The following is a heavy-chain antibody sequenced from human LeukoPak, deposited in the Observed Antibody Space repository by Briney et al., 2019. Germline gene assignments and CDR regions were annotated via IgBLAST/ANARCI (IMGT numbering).Heavy chain of an antibody. CDR2: TSYRSKWYN. CDR3: AREAEITRFDY. Sequence: ETLSLTCAISGDSVSTNSVAWNWIRQSPWRGLEWLGRTSYRSKWYNDCAVSVKSRITITPDTSKNQFSLQLSSVTPEDTAVYYCAREAEITRFDYWGQGTLVTVSS. CDR1: GDSVSTNSVA. V-gene: IGHV6-1*01. J-gene: IGHJ4*02. D-gene: IGHD5-24*01.